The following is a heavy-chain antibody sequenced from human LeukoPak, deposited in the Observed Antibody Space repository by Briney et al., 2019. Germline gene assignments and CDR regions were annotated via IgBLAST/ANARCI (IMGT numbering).Heavy chain of an antibody. CDR3: ARGRGSYPLYFDY. CDR2: ISSSSSYI. V-gene: IGHV3-21*01. CDR1: GFTFSSYA. J-gene: IGHJ4*02. Sequence: GGSLRLSCAASGFTFSSYAMSWVRQAPGKGLEWVSSISSSSSYIYYADSVKGRFTISRDNAKSSLYLQMNSLRAEDTAVYYCARGRGSYPLYFDYWGQGTLVTVSS. D-gene: IGHD1-26*01.